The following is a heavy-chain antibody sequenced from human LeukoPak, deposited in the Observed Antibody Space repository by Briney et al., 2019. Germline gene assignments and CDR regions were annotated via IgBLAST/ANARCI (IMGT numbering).Heavy chain of an antibody. CDR2: INPSGVST. D-gene: IGHD2-2*01. V-gene: IGHV1-46*01. CDR3: ARDVKYRGWWFDP. CDR1: GYTFTSYY. Sequence: APVIVSCTASGYTFTSYYMHWVRQAPGQWLEWRGIINPSGVSTSYAQKFQGRVTMTRDTSTSTVYMELSSLRSEDTAVYYCARDVKYRGWWFDPWGQGTLVTVSS. J-gene: IGHJ5*02.